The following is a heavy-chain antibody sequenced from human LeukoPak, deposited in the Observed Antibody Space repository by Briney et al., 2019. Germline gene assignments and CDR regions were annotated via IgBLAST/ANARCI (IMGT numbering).Heavy chain of an antibody. CDR3: AKDWSGPLDY. V-gene: IGHV3-30*02. CDR1: GFTFSSFG. Sequence: GGSLRLSCAASGFTFSSFGMHWVRQAPGKGLEWVASIWSDGSNENYADSVNGRFTISRDNSKNTLYLQMNSLRAEDTAVYYCAKDWSGPLDYWGQGTRVTVSS. J-gene: IGHJ4*02. D-gene: IGHD3/OR15-3a*01. CDR2: IWSDGSNE.